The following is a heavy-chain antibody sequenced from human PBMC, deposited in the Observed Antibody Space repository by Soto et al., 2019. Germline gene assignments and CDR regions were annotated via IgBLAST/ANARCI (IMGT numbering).Heavy chain of an antibody. CDR2: IWYDGSNK. V-gene: IGHV3-33*01. CDR3: ARDLAVAGFNWFDP. Sequence: PGGSLRLSCAASGFTFSSYGMHWVRQAPGKGLEWVSVIWYDGSNKYYADSVKGRFTISRYNSKNTLYLQMNSLRAEDTAVYYCARDLAVAGFNWFDPWGQGTLVTVSS. J-gene: IGHJ5*02. D-gene: IGHD6-19*01. CDR1: GFTFSSYG.